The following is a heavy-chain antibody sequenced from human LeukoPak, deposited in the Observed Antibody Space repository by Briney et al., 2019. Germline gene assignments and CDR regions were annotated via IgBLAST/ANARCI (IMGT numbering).Heavy chain of an antibody. D-gene: IGHD4-23*01. CDR1: GYTFTSYG. V-gene: IGHV1-18*01. CDR3: ARDQDYGGTSDY. J-gene: IGHJ4*02. CDR2: ISAYNGNT. Sequence: ASVKVSCKASGYTFTSYGISWVRQAPGQGLECMGWISAYNGNTNYAQKFQGRVTMTRDTSISTAYMELSRLRSDDTAVYYCARDQDYGGTSDYWGQGTLVTVSS.